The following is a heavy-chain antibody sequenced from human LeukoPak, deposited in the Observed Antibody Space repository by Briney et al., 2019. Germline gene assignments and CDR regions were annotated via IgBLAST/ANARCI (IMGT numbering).Heavy chain of an antibody. CDR3: AKGYSSGWSGYYFDY. Sequence: PGGSLRLSCAASGFTFSSYGMHWVRQAPGKGLEWVAVISYDGSNKYYADSVKGRFTISRDNSKNTLYLQMNSLRAEDTALYYCAKGYSSGWSGYYFDYWGQGTLVTVSS. J-gene: IGHJ4*02. V-gene: IGHV3-30*18. CDR2: ISYDGSNK. CDR1: GFTFSSYG. D-gene: IGHD6-19*01.